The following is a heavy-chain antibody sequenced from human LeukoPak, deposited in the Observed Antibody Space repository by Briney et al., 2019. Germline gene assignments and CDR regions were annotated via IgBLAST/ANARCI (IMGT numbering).Heavy chain of an antibody. J-gene: IGHJ3*02. CDR3: ARAKMVVVPAYGAFDI. Sequence: SETLSLTCTVSGGSISSYYWSWIRQPAGKGLEWIGRIYTSGSTNYNPSLKSQVTMSVDTSKNQFSLKLSSVTAADTAVYYCARAKMVVVPAYGAFDIWGQGTMVTVSS. V-gene: IGHV4-4*07. D-gene: IGHD2-2*01. CDR1: GGSISSYY. CDR2: IYTSGST.